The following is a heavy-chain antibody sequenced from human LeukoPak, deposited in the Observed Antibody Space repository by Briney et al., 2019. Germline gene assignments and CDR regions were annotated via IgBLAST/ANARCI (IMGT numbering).Heavy chain of an antibody. CDR3: AGVLGVGDLAYFDY. J-gene: IGHJ4*01. D-gene: IGHD3-16*01. V-gene: IGHV3-74*01. Sequence: GGSLRLSCAASGFTFNTYWMHWVRQAPGKGLVWVSRIRSDGSSTSYADSVRGRFTISRDNAKNTLYLQMNSLRAEDTAVYYCAGVLGVGDLAYFDYWGHGTLVTVSS. CDR1: GFTFNTYW. CDR2: IRSDGSST.